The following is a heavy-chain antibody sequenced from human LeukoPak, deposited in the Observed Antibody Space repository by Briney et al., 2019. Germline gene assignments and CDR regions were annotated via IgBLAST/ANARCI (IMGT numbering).Heavy chain of an antibody. CDR2: ISTISSTK. V-gene: IGHV3-48*02. CDR1: GFTFSSYD. CDR3: ARGKIGYYYGDYDGY. D-gene: IGHD4-17*01. Sequence: GRSLRLSCAVSGFTFSSYDMNWVRQAPGKGLEWVSYISTISSTKYYADSVKGRFTISRDNAKNSLYLQMNSLRDEDTAVYYCARGKIGYYYGDYDGYWGQGTLVTVSS. J-gene: IGHJ4*02.